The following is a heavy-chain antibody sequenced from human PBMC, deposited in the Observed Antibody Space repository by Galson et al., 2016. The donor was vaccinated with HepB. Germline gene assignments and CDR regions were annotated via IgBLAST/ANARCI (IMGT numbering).Heavy chain of an antibody. CDR2: IYPGDSDT. J-gene: IGHJ4*02. CDR1: GYSFTTYW. Sequence: QSGAEVKKPGESLKISCKSSGYSFTTYWIAWGRQMPGKGLEWMGNIYPGDSDTRYSSSFPGLVPISADKSIRTAYLQWSSLKASDTATYYCARLGYCSSTSCYGVDYWGQGTLVTVSS. D-gene: IGHD2-2*01. CDR3: ARLGYCSSTSCYGVDY. V-gene: IGHV5-51*01.